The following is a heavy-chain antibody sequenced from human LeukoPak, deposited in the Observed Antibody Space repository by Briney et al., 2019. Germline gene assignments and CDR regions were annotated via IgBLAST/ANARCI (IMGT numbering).Heavy chain of an antibody. Sequence: PGGSLRLSCAASGFTFSSYSMNWVRQAPGKGLEWVSSISSSSSYIYYADSVKGRFTISRDNAKNSLYLQMNSLRAEDTAVYYCAKSPYSSSWSAAEYFQHWGQGTLVTVSS. V-gene: IGHV3-21*01. J-gene: IGHJ1*01. CDR2: ISSSSSYI. CDR3: AKSPYSSSWSAAEYFQH. CDR1: GFTFSSYS. D-gene: IGHD6-13*01.